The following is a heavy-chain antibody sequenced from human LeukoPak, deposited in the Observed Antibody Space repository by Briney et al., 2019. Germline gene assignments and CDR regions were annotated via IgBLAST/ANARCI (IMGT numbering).Heavy chain of an antibody. CDR2: IKRKSDGETV. J-gene: IGHJ4*02. CDR1: GLTFSNYA. D-gene: IGHD7-27*01. V-gene: IGHV3-15*01. CDR3: TTSGGNWDYFDY. Sequence: GGSLRLSCAVTGLTFSNYAMSWVRQAPGKGLEWVGHIKRKSDGETVDFAAPVNGRFSISRDDSKNTVYLQMNGLRIEDTGVYYCTTSGGNWDYFDYWGQGTLVTVSS.